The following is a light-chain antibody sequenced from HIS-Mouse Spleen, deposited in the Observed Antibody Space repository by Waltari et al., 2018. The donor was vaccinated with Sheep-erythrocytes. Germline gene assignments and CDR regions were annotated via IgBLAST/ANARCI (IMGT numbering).Light chain of an antibody. V-gene: IGLV2-11*01. J-gene: IGLJ1*01. CDR3: CSYAGSYNHV. CDR2: DVS. Sequence: QSALTQPRSVSGSPGQSVTISCPGTSSDVGGYNYGPWYQQHPGKAPKLMIYDVSKRPSGVPDRFSGSKSGNTASLTISGLQAEDEADYYCCSYAGSYNHVFATGTKVTVL. CDR1: SSDVGGYNY.